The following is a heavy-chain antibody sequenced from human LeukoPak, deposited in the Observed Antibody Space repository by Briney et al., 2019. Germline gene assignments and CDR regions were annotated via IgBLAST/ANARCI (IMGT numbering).Heavy chain of an antibody. D-gene: IGHD2-15*01. V-gene: IGHV3-74*01. CDR3: ARVLRYCSGGNCYSGGLGYMDV. CDR1: GFTFSSYW. Sequence: GGSLRLSCVASGFTFSSYWMHWVRQAPGKGLVWASRINSDGTATSYADSVEGRFTISRDNAKNTLYLQMNSLRAEDTAVYYCARVLRYCSGGNCYSGGLGYMDVWGKGTTVTISS. CDR2: INSDGTAT. J-gene: IGHJ6*03.